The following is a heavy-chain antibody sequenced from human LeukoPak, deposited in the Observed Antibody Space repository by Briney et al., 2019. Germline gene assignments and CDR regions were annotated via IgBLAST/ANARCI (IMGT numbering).Heavy chain of an antibody. J-gene: IGHJ4*02. CDR2: INWSGAST. Sequence: GGSLRLSCAASGFTFSSYAMSWVRQAPGKGLEWVSGINWSGASTGYADSVKGRFTISRDNAKNSLYLQMNSLRAEDTALYHCARAAIVGASAISGVYYFDYWGQGTLVTVSS. CDR3: ARAAIVGASAISGVYYFDY. CDR1: GFTFSSYA. D-gene: IGHD1-26*01. V-gene: IGHV3-20*01.